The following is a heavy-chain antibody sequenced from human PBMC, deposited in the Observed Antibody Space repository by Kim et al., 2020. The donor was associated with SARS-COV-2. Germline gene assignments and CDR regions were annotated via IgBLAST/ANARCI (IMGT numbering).Heavy chain of an antibody. CDR3: ASGHYDFWSDYYLNWF. V-gene: IGHV1-18*01. CDR1: GYRFSSLN. J-gene: IGHJ5*01. CDR2: ISPYNGNT. D-gene: IGHD3-3*01. Sequence: ASVKVSCKASGYRFSSLNIAWVRQAPGQGPEWMGWISPYNGNTIHAQNFQGRVTLTTDTSTGTAYMESRRLGSDDTAGYYCASGHYDFWSDYYLNWF.